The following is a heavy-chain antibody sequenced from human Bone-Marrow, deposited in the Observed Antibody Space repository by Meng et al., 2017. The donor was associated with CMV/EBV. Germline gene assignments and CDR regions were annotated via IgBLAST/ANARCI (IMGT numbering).Heavy chain of an antibody. CDR1: GFTFSNAW. CDR3: TTDLPAALDAFDI. CDR2: IKSKTDGGTT. D-gene: IGHD2-2*01. V-gene: IGHV3-15*01. J-gene: IGHJ3*02. Sequence: GGSLRLSCAASGFTFSNAWMSWVRQAPGKGLEWVGRIKSKTDGGTTDCAAPVKGRFTISRDDSKNTLYLQMNSLKTEDTAVYYCTTDLPAALDAFDIWGQGTMVTVSS.